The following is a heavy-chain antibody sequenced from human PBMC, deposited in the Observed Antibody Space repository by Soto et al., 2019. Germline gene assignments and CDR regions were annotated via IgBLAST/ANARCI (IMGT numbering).Heavy chain of an antibody. CDR1: GYTFTSYA. CDR2: INAIFGEA. V-gene: IGHV1-69*13. D-gene: IGHD5-12*01. Sequence: SVKVSCKASGYTFTSYAMHWVRQAPGQRLEWMGGINAIFGEAKYAQKFQGRVTITADESTSTVYMELSSLRSEDTAVYYCARGLSGSRDAFDIWGQGTMVTVSS. CDR3: ARGLSGSRDAFDI. J-gene: IGHJ3*02.